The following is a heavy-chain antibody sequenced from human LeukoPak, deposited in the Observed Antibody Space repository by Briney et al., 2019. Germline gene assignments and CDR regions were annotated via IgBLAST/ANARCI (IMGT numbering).Heavy chain of an antibody. CDR3: TTSAASLGYYMDI. Sequence: TGGSLRLSCAASGFTFNNAWMSWVRQAPGKGLEWVGRIKSKTDGGTTDYAAPVKGRLTISRDDSENTLYLQMNSLKTEDTGVYYCTTSAASLGYYMDIWGKGTTVTVSS. D-gene: IGHD6-25*01. CDR1: GFTFNNAW. J-gene: IGHJ6*03. V-gene: IGHV3-15*01. CDR2: IKSKTDGGTT.